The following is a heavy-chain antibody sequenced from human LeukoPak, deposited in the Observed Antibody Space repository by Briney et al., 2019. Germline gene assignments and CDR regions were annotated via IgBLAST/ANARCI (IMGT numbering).Heavy chain of an antibody. V-gene: IGHV4-34*01. CDR2: INHSGST. Sequence: PSETLSFTCAVYGGSFSGYYWSWIRQPLGKGLEWIGEINHSGSTNYSPSLKSRVTISVDTSKNQFSLKLSSVTAADTAVYYCASGYSSGWYPWYFDLWGRGTLVTVSS. D-gene: IGHD6-19*01. CDR1: GGSFSGYY. J-gene: IGHJ2*01. CDR3: ASGYSSGWYPWYFDL.